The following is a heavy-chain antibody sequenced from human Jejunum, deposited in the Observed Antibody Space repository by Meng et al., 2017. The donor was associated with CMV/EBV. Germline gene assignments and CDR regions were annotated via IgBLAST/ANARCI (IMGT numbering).Heavy chain of an antibody. Sequence: YAMHWVRLAPGKGLEWVSYISRAATYTLYADSVEGRFTISRDDAKNSLYLQMNSLREEDTAIYYCAREPPDRSSSSTSPVSDYWGQGTLVTVSS. CDR2: ISRAATYT. D-gene: IGHD2-2*01. CDR3: AREPPDRSSSSTSPVSDY. CDR1: YA. V-gene: IGHV3-48*03. J-gene: IGHJ4*02.